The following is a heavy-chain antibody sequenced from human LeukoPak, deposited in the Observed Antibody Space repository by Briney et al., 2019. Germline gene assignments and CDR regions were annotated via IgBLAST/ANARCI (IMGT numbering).Heavy chain of an antibody. V-gene: IGHV3-64*02. CDR1: VFTFGGYS. D-gene: IGHD3-3*01. J-gene: IGHJ6*03. Sequence: GGPRRLSCAASVFTFGGYSRHWVRQAPGRGLEYFSVIISLGGYTYYADSVKGRFTISRDNSKNTLYLQMDSLSPEAMAVYYCARITMGATVANFYYYYMAVWGKGTTVTVSS. CDR3: ARITMGATVANFYYYYMAV. CDR2: IISLGGYT.